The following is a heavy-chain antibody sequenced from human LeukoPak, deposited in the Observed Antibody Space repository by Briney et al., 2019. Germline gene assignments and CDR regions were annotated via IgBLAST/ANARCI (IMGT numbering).Heavy chain of an antibody. Sequence: PGRSLRLSCAASGFTFSSYGIHWVRQAPGKGLEWVAVISYDGSNKYYADSVKGRFTISRDNSKNTLYLQMNSLRPEDTAVYYCAKGYSGRWLGYFDFWGQGTLVTVSS. CDR2: ISYDGSNK. CDR1: GFTFSSYG. V-gene: IGHV3-30*18. CDR3: AKGYSGRWLGYFDF. D-gene: IGHD1-26*01. J-gene: IGHJ4*02.